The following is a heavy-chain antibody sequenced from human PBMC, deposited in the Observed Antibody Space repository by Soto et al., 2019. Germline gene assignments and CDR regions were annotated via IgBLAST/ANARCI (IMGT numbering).Heavy chain of an antibody. Sequence: QVQLVQSGAEVKKPGASVKDSCKASGYTFTSYAIHWVSQAPGQRLEWMGWINAGNGNTKYSQKFQNRVPITRDTSASTAYMELSSLRSEDTAVYYCARGIRDYWGQGTLVTVSS. V-gene: IGHV1-3*01. CDR2: INAGNGNT. J-gene: IGHJ4*02. CDR1: GYTFTSYA. CDR3: ARGIRDY. D-gene: IGHD5-18*01.